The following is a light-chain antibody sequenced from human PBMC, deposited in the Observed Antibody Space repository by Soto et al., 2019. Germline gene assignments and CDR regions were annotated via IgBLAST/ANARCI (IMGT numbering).Light chain of an antibody. Sequence: EIVLTQSPATLSLSPGERATLSCRASQSVISYLAWYQQKPGQAPRLLIYDASNRATGIPAGFSGSGSGTDFTLTISSLEPEDFAIYYCQQRFNWPPITFGQGTRLEIK. CDR3: QQRFNWPPIT. V-gene: IGKV3-11*01. CDR1: QSVISY. CDR2: DAS. J-gene: IGKJ5*01.